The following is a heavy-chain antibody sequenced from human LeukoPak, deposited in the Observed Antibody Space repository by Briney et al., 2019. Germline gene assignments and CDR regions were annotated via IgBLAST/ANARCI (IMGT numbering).Heavy chain of an antibody. D-gene: IGHD1-26*01. Sequence: ASVKVSCKASGYTSTNYYMHWVRQAPGQGLEWMGIINPSGGSTSYAQKFQGRVTMTRDTSTSTVSMELSSLRSEDTAVYYCAKSEVGAISWVHWGQGTLVIVSS. V-gene: IGHV1-46*01. CDR3: AKSEVGAISWVH. CDR2: INPSGGST. CDR1: GYTSTNYY. J-gene: IGHJ4*02.